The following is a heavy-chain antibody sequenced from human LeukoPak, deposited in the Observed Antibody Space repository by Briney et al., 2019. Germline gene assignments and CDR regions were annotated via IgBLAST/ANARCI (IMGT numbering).Heavy chain of an antibody. CDR2: INSDGSST. Sequence: GGSLRLSCAASGFTFSSYWMHWVRQAPGKGLVWVSRINSDGSSTSYADSVKGRFTISRDNAKNTLYLQMNSLRAEDTAVYYCARGGRASRYDYVWGSYRFSDPHYYYYYGIDVWGQGTTVTVSS. D-gene: IGHD3-16*02. CDR3: ARGGRASRYDYVWGSYRFSDPHYYYYYGIDV. J-gene: IGHJ6*02. CDR1: GFTFSSYW. V-gene: IGHV3-74*01.